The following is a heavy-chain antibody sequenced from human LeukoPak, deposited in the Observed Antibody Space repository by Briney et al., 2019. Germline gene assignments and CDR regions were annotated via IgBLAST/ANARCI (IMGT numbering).Heavy chain of an antibody. Sequence: GASVKVSCKASGGTFSSYAISWVRQAPGQGLEWMGRIIPILGIANYAQKFQGRVTITADKSTSTAYMELSSLRSEDTAVYYCAAGARPYRRDAFDIWGQGTMVTVSS. D-gene: IGHD4-11*01. CDR1: GGTFSSYA. CDR3: AAGARPYRRDAFDI. V-gene: IGHV1-69*04. J-gene: IGHJ3*02. CDR2: IIPILGIA.